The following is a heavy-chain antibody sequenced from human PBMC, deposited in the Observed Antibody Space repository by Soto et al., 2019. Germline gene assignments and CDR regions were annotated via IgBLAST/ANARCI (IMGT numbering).Heavy chain of an antibody. V-gene: IGHV1-46*01. CDR2: VNPSGGHT. Sequence: QVQLVQSGAEVKKPGASVKVSCKASGDTFTDYYIHWVRQAPGQGLEWMGTVNPSGGHTTYAQHFLVRMTMTGDKSTSTLYMELTSLTSEVTAVYYCARGGHVVVVTAALDYWGQGTLVTVSS. J-gene: IGHJ4*02. D-gene: IGHD2-21*02. CDR1: GDTFTDYY. CDR3: ARGGHVVVVTAALDY.